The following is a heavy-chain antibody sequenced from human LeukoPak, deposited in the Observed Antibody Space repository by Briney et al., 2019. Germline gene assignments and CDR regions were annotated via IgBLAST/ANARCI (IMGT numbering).Heavy chain of an antibody. CDR1: GGTFSSYA. J-gene: IGHJ4*02. D-gene: IGHD3-16*02. V-gene: IGHV1-69*01. CDR2: IIPIFGTA. CDR3: ARDSSYYVWGSYRYTFDY. Sequence: GFSVKVSCKASGGTFSSYAISWVRQAPGQGLEWMGGIIPIFGTANYAQKFQGRVTITADESTSTAYMELSSLRSEDTAVYYCARDSSYYVWGSYRYTFDYWGQGTLVTVSS.